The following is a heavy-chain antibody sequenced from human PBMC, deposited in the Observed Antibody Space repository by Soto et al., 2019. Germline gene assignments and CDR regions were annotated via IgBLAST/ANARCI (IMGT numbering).Heavy chain of an antibody. J-gene: IGHJ6*02. Sequence: VDSLKISCKGSGYIFSTYWIGWVRQMPGKGLEWMGVIYPGDSDTRYSPSFQGQVTISADKSMTTAYLQWNTLKASDTATYYCARYYDFWSGPRYFGMDVWGRRTTVTVSS. CDR3: ARYYDFWSGPRYFGMDV. CDR2: IYPGDSDT. D-gene: IGHD3-3*01. CDR1: GYIFSTYW. V-gene: IGHV5-51*01.